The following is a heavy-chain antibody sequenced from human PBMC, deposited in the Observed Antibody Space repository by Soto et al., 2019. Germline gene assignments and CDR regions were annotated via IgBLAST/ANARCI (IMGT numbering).Heavy chain of an antibody. D-gene: IGHD5-12*01. J-gene: IGHJ4*02. CDR2: IWYDASNN. CDR1: GFTFSRYG. V-gene: IGHV3-33*01. Sequence: QVQLVESGGGVVQPGRSLRLSCAASGFTFSRYGMHWVRQAPGKGLEWVAIIWYDASNNYYADSVKGRFTISRDNSKNTLLLHMNSLRGEDTAVYYCARSYSGSDAVGYWGLGTLVTVSS. CDR3: ARSYSGSDAVGY.